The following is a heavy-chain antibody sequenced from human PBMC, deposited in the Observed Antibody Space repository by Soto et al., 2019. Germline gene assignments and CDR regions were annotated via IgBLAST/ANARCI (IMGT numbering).Heavy chain of an antibody. CDR3: AREDDSSGYYPSPYYYYGMDV. CDR1: GGTFSSYA. Sequence: QVPLVQSGAEVKKPGSSVKVSCKASGGTFSSYAISWVRQAPGQGLEWMGGIIPIFGTANYAQKFQGRVTITADESTSTAYMELSSLRSEDTAVYYCAREDDSSGYYPSPYYYYGMDVWGQGTTVTVSS. D-gene: IGHD3-22*01. J-gene: IGHJ6*02. CDR2: IIPIFGTA. V-gene: IGHV1-69*01.